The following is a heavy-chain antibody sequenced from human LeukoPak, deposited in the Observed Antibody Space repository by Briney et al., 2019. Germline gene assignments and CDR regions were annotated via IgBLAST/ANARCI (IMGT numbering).Heavy chain of an antibody. CDR1: GYTFTGYY. J-gene: IGHJ4*02. Sequence: ASVKVSCKASGYTFTGYYMHWVRQAPGQGLEWMGWINPNSGGTNYAQKFQGRVTMTRDTSISTAYMELSRLRSDDTAVYYCARDPTYYYGSGSYIFDYWGQGTLVTVSS. D-gene: IGHD3-10*01. V-gene: IGHV1-2*02. CDR3: ARDPTYYYGSGSYIFDY. CDR2: INPNSGGT.